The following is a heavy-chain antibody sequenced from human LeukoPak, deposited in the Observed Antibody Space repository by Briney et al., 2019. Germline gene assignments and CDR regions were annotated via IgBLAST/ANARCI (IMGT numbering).Heavy chain of an antibody. V-gene: IGHV1-69*13. Sequence: GASVKVSCKASGGFSNYAINWVRQAPGQGLEWMGGIIPIFGTANYAQKFQGRVTITADESTSTAYMELSSLRSEDTAVYYCASRDGYCSSTSCYGRFDYWGQGTLVTVSS. D-gene: IGHD2-2*01. CDR3: ASRDGYCSSTSCYGRFDY. CDR1: GGFSNYA. CDR2: IIPIFGTA. J-gene: IGHJ4*02.